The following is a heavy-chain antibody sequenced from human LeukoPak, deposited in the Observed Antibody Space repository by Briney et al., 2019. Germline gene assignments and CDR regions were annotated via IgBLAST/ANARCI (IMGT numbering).Heavy chain of an antibody. CDR3: ARGDCGGDCFDY. D-gene: IGHD2-21*01. J-gene: IGHJ4*02. Sequence: SETLSLTCTVSGGSISSYYWSWIRQPAGKGLEWIGRIYTSGSTNYNPSLSGRVTMSVDTSKNQFSLKLSSVTAADTAVYYCARGDCGGDCFDYWGQGTLVTVSS. V-gene: IGHV4-4*07. CDR2: IYTSGST. CDR1: GGSISSYY.